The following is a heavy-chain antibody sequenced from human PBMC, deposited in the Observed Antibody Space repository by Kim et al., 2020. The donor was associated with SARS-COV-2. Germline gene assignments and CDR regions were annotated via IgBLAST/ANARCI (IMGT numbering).Heavy chain of an antibody. V-gene: IGHV3-30*04. CDR1: GFTFSSYA. Sequence: GGSLRLSCAASGFTFSSYAMHWVRQAPGKGLEWVAVISYDGSNKYYVDSVKGRFTISRDNSKNTLYLQMNSLRAEDTAVYYCARDYWDLYGSGRGYYYGMDVWGQGTTVTVSS. CDR3: ARDYWDLYGSGRGYYYGMDV. CDR2: ISYDGSNK. J-gene: IGHJ6*02. D-gene: IGHD3-10*01.